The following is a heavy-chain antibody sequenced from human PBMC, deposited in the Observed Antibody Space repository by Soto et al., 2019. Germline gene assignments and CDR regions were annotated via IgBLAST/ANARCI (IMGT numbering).Heavy chain of an antibody. CDR3: SRGLLPSDTGP. V-gene: IGHV1-8*01. Sequence: QVQLVQSGAEVKKPGASVKVSCKASGYNFTSYDIHWVRQATGQGLEWMGWMNPNSGNTGYAQKIQGRVTMTRNTSMRTAYMGLSSLRSEDTAVYDCSRGLLPSDTGPWGQGTMVTVSS. D-gene: IGHD2-8*02. CDR2: MNPNSGNT. J-gene: IGHJ3*01. CDR1: GYNFTSYD.